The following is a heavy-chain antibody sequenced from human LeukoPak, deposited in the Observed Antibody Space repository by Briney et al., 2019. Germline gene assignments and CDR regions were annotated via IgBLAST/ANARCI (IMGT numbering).Heavy chain of an antibody. V-gene: IGHV4-39*07. CDR3: ARDGLHSCSGTTCSVDY. J-gene: IGHJ4*02. CDR1: GGSISSSSYY. CDR2: IYYVGNT. D-gene: IGHD2-2*01. Sequence: PSETLSLTCTVSGGSISSSSYYWGWIRQPPGKGLEWIGSIYYVGNTYYNPSLKSRVTISVDMSKNQFSLKLSSVTAADTAVYYCARDGLHSCSGTTCSVDYWGQGTLVTVSS.